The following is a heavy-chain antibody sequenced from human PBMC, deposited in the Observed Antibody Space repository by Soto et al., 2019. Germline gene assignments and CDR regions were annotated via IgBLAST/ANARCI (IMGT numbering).Heavy chain of an antibody. D-gene: IGHD3-10*01. V-gene: IGHV4-59*01. CDR1: GGSISGYY. Sequence: QVQLQESGPGLVKPSETLSLTCTVSGGSISGYYLSWIRQPPGKGLEWIGYIYYSGSTDYNPSLKSRVTMSVDTSKNQFSLSLNSVTAADTAVYYCARGSGSYYSRGAFDIWGQGTMVTVSS. CDR3: ARGSGSYYSRGAFDI. J-gene: IGHJ3*02. CDR2: IYYSGST.